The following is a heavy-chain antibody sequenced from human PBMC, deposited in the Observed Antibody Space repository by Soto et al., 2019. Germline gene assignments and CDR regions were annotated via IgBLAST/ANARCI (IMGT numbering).Heavy chain of an antibody. J-gene: IGHJ3*02. Sequence: QVQLVQSGAEVKKPGSSVKVSCKASGGTFSSYAISWVRQAPGQGLEWMGGIIPIFGTANYAQKFQGRVTITAAESTSTAYMELSSLRSEDTAVYYCASAGAAAGTALIDLRAFDIWGQGTMVTVSS. CDR1: GGTFSSYA. V-gene: IGHV1-69*01. CDR2: IIPIFGTA. CDR3: ASAGAAAGTALIDLRAFDI. D-gene: IGHD6-13*01.